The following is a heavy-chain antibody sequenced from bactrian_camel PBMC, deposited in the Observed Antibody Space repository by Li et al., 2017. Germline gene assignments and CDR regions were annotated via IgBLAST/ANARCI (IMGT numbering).Heavy chain of an antibody. CDR3: AMASGGWFGFWDY. CDR1: GFTFSASR. V-gene: IGHV3S9*01. D-gene: IGHD3*01. Sequence: VQLVESGGGLIQPGGSLRLSCAASGFTFSASRMGWFRQSPGKEREGVAIIRSDGILTYSESVKGRFTISRDNAKNTVYLQMNSLESEDTALYYCAMASGGWFGFWDYWGQGTQVTVS. CDR2: IRSDGIL. J-gene: IGHJ4*01.